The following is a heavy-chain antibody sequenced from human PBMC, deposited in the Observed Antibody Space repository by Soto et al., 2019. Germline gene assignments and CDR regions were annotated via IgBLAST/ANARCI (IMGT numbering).Heavy chain of an antibody. CDR2: IYHSGST. V-gene: IGHV4-4*02. J-gene: IGHJ5*02. CDR1: GGSISSSNW. CDR3: ARVWTTVTNWFDP. Sequence: QVQLQESGPGLVKPSGTLSLTCAVSGGSISSSNWWSWVRQPPGKGLEWIGEIYHSGSTNYNPSLKSRVTTSANTSKSQFSPQLPSVTAAATAVYYCARVWTTVTNWFDPWGQGPLVTVSS. D-gene: IGHD4-17*01.